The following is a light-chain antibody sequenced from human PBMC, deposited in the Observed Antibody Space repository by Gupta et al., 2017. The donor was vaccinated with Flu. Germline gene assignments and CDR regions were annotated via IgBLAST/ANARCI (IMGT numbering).Light chain of an antibody. J-gene: IGLJ2*01. CDR2: EVI. CDR3: WSYAGGSLI. Sequence: QSVLTHPASVSGSPVQSITISCTGDSSDVWIYELVSWYQQHPVKAPKVWIYEVIKRRSGVSNRFSGSKSGNTASLTISGLQAEDEADYYCWSYAGGSLIFGGGTKLTVL. CDR1: SSDVWIYEL. V-gene: IGLV2-23*02.